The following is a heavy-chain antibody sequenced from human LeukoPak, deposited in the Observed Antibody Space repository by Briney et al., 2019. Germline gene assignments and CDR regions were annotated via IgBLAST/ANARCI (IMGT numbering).Heavy chain of an antibody. CDR3: ARGMYYYGSGSYYLYGMDV. J-gene: IGHJ6*02. D-gene: IGHD3-10*01. CDR1: GFTFSDYY. V-gene: IGHV3-11*01. CDR2: ISSSGSTI. Sequence: GGSLRLSCAASGFTFSDYYMSWIRQAPGKGLEWVSYISSSGSTIYYADSVKGRFTISRDNAKNSLYLQMNSLRAEDTAVYYCARGMYYYGSGSYYLYGMDVWGQGTTVTVSS.